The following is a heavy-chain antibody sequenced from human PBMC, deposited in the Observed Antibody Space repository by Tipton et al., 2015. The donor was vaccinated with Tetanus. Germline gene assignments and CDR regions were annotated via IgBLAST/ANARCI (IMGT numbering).Heavy chain of an antibody. J-gene: IGHJ6*02. D-gene: IGHD3-16*01. CDR3: ARERIDAFYYHGLDV. CDR2: IYQNGDA. Sequence: TLSLTCTVSGGSISSFYWYWIRQPPGKGLEWLAYIYQNGDANYNPSLQSRVTISVDTSKNQFSLQPAFVTAADTAIYYCARERIDAFYYHGLDVWGPGTTVTVSS. CDR1: GGSISSFY. V-gene: IGHV4-59*01.